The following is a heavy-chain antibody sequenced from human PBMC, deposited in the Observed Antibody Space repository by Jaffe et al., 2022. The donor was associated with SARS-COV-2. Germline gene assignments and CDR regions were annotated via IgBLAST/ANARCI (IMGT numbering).Heavy chain of an antibody. D-gene: IGHD3-10*01. J-gene: IGHJ6*02. CDR2: ICNSGGT. CDR3: ARSRYDSGNYGYYGLDV. Sequence: QLQLQESGPGLVKPSETLSLSCTVSGGSISSSNYCWGWIRQPPGKGLEWLATICNSGGTYYNPSLKSRVTISVDTSKSQFSLKLSSVIAADTAVYYCARSRYDSGNYGYYGLDVWGQGTTVTVSS. CDR1: GGSISSSNYC. V-gene: IGHV4-39*01.